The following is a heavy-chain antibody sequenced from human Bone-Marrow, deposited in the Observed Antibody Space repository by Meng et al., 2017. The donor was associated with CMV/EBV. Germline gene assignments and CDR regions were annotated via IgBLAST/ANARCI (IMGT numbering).Heavy chain of an antibody. V-gene: IGHV3-30-3*01. D-gene: IGHD2-2*01. Sequence: GESLKISCAASGFTFSSYAMHWVRQAPGKGLEWVAVISYDGSNKYYADSVKGRFTISRDNSKNTLYLQMNSLRAEDTAVYYCARGGDIVVVPADKDAFDIWGQGTMVTVSS. CDR1: GFTFSSYA. CDR3: ARGGDIVVVPADKDAFDI. CDR2: ISYDGSNK. J-gene: IGHJ3*02.